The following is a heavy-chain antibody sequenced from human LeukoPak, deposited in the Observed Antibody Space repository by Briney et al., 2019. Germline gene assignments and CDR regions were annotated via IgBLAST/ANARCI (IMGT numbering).Heavy chain of an antibody. CDR3: ARGQAPVWEIFGVVINGGYFDY. J-gene: IGHJ4*02. Sequence: ASVKVSCKASGYTFTSYGISWVRQAPGQGLEWMGRINPNSGGTNYAQQFQGRVTMTRDTSISTAYMELSRLRSDDTAVYYCARGQAPVWEIFGVVINGGYFDYWGQGTLVTVSS. CDR1: GYTFTSYG. CDR2: INPNSGGT. V-gene: IGHV1-2*06. D-gene: IGHD3-3*01.